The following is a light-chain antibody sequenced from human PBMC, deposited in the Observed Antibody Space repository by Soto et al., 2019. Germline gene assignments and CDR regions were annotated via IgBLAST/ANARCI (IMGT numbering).Light chain of an antibody. V-gene: IGKV3-20*01. CDR3: QQYGSSRT. J-gene: IGKJ1*01. Sequence: EIVLTQSPATLSLSPGERATLSCRASQSVSINLAWYQQKPGQPPRLLIYGGSSRAAGIPDRFSGSGSGTDFSLTISRLEPEDFAVYYCQQYGSSRTFGQGTKVDIK. CDR2: GGS. CDR1: QSVSIN.